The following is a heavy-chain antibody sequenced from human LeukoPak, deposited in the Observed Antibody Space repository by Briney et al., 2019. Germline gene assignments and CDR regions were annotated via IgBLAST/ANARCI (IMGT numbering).Heavy chain of an antibody. CDR1: GFTFSSYG. Sequence: PGRSLRLSCAASGFTFSSYGMHWVRQAPGKGLEWVAVIWYDGSNKYYADSVKGRFTISRDNAKNSLYLQMNSLRAEDTAVYYCAREVGVVVPAATYYYYYMDVWGKGTTVTVSS. CDR3: AREVGVVVPAATYYYYYMDV. V-gene: IGHV3-33*01. CDR2: IWYDGSNK. J-gene: IGHJ6*03. D-gene: IGHD2-2*01.